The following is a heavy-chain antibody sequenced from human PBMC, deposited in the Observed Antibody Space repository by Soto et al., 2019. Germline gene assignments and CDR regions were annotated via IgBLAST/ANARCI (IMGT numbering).Heavy chain of an antibody. J-gene: IGHJ6*02. D-gene: IGHD2-15*01. CDR1: GYTFTSYG. CDR3: ARIYCSGGSCFHYYYYGMDV. CDR2: ISAYNGNT. Sequence: QVQLVQSGAEVKKPGASVKVSCKASGYTFTSYGISWVRQAPGQGLEWMGWISAYNGNTNYAQKLQGRVTMTTDTSTRTAYMELRSLRSDDTAVYYCARIYCSGGSCFHYYYYGMDVWGQGTTVTVSS. V-gene: IGHV1-18*01.